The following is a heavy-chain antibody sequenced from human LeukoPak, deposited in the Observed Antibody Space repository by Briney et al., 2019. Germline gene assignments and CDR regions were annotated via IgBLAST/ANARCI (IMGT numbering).Heavy chain of an antibody. CDR1: GGSFSGYY. Sequence: SETLSLTCAVYGGSFSGYYWSWIRQPPGKGLEWIGEINHSGSTNYNPSLKSRVTISVDTSKNQFSLKLSSVTAADTAVYYCARGDYYFDYWGQGTLVTVSS. D-gene: IGHD3/OR15-3a*01. CDR2: INHSGST. J-gene: IGHJ4*02. CDR3: ARGDYYFDY. V-gene: IGHV4-34*09.